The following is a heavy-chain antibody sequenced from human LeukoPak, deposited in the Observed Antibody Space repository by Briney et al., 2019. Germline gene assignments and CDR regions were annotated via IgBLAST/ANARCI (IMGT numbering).Heavy chain of an antibody. D-gene: IGHD7-27*01. J-gene: IGHJ6*03. Sequence: AASVKVSCKASGYTFTGYGISWVRQAPGQGLEWMGWISAYNGNTNYAQKLQGRVTMTTDTSTSTAYMELRSLRSDDTAVYYCASLTGGGNYYYYYMDVWGKGTTVTVSS. CDR3: ASLTGGGNYYYYYMDV. CDR2: ISAYNGNT. CDR1: GYTFTGYG. V-gene: IGHV1-18*01.